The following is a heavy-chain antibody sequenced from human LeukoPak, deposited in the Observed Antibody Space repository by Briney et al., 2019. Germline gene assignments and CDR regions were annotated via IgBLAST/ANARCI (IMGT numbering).Heavy chain of an antibody. D-gene: IGHD1-26*01. J-gene: IGHJ4*02. V-gene: IGHV3-74*01. CDR3: RMGAYYFDY. Sequence: GGSLRLSCAASGFTFSSYWMHWVRQAPGKGLVWVSRINSDGSSTSYADSVKGRFTISRDNAKNTLYLQMNSLGAEDTAVYYCRMGAYYFDYWGQGTLVTVSS. CDR1: GFTFSSYW. CDR2: INSDGSST.